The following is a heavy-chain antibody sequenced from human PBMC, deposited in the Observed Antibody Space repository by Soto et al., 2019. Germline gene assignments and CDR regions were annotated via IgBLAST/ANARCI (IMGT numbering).Heavy chain of an antibody. CDR3: AREFEGSTHVREGMDV. Sequence: QVQLVQSGAEVKKPGASVKVSCKASGYTFTGYYMHWVRQAPGQGLEWMGWINPNSGGTNYAQKFQGWATMTRDTSISTAYMELSRLRSDDTAVYYCAREFEGSTHVREGMDVWGQGTTVTVSS. CDR2: INPNSGGT. J-gene: IGHJ6*02. CDR1: GYTFTGYY. D-gene: IGHD3-10*01. V-gene: IGHV1-2*04.